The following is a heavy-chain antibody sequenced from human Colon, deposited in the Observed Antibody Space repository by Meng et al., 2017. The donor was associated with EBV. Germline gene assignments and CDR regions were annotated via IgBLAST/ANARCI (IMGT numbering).Heavy chain of an antibody. Sequence: QVQVQESGPGLGKPSQILALTCTVSGGSGSSGGYYWTWIRQHPGKGLEWFGHIYYSGSTFYNPSLKRRVIISIDTSKNQFSLNLRSVTAADTAVYYCARVSSGWDYFDYWGQGTLVTVSS. V-gene: IGHV4-31*03. J-gene: IGHJ4*02. CDR3: ARVSSGWDYFDY. CDR2: IYYSGST. CDR1: GGSGSSGGYY. D-gene: IGHD6-19*01.